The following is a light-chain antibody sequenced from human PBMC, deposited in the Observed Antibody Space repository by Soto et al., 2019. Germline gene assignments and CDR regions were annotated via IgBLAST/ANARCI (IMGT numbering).Light chain of an antibody. CDR2: WAS. CDR3: QQYYSTPFT. CDR1: QSVLYSSNNKNY. V-gene: IGKV4-1*01. J-gene: IGKJ3*01. Sequence: EIVLTQSPATLSLSPGERATLSCRASQSVLYSSNNKNYLAWYQQKPGQPPKLLIYWASTRESGVPDRFSGSGSGTDFTLTISSLQAEDVAVYYCQQYYSTPFTFGPGT.